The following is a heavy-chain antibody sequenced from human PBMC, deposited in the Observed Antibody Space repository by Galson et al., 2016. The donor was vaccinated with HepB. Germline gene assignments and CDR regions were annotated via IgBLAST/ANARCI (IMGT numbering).Heavy chain of an antibody. CDR1: GYSFTNYW. Sequence: QSGAEVKMPGESLRISCKGSGYSFTNYWIAWVRQMPGKGLEWMGIIYPGDSDPRYSPSFQGQVTISADKSIRTAYLQWNSLKASDTAMYYCVRQWDFDYWGQGTLVTVSS. D-gene: IGHD1-26*01. CDR3: VRQWDFDY. V-gene: IGHV5-51*01. J-gene: IGHJ4*02. CDR2: IYPGDSDP.